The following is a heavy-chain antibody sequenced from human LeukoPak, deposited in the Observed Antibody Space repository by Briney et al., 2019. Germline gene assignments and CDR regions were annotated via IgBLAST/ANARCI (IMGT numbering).Heavy chain of an antibody. D-gene: IGHD1-26*01. CDR1: GYTFNVYY. V-gene: IGHV1-2*02. J-gene: IGHJ4*02. Sequence: ASVKVSCKASGYTFNVYYIHWVRQAPGQGLEWMGWTNPNSGGTNFAQKFQGRVTLTRDTSISTVYMELSRVTSDDTAIYYCARDQGGGATDFDYWGQGTLVTVSS. CDR2: TNPNSGGT. CDR3: ARDQGGGATDFDY.